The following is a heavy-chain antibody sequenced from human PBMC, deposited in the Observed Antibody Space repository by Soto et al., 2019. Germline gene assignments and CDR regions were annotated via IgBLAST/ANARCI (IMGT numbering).Heavy chain of an antibody. CDR1: GYTFISYW. J-gene: IGHJ4*02. D-gene: IGHD3-16*02. CDR2: IYPGDSDT. CDR3: AKPESLGDLSLDY. Sequence: HGESLKISCKVSGYTFISYWIVWVRQMPGRGLQWMGSIYPGDSDTKYSPSFQGQVTISVDKSINTAYLQWSSLRASDTAMYYCAKPESLGDLSLDYWGQGTLVTVSS. V-gene: IGHV5-51*01.